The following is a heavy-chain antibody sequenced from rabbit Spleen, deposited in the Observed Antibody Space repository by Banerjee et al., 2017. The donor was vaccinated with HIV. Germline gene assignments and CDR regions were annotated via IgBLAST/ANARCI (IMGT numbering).Heavy chain of an antibody. D-gene: IGHD1-1*01. V-gene: IGHV1S7*01. Sequence: QLEESGGGLVQPGGSLKLSCKASGFDFISYYMSWVRQAPGKGLEWIGYIDPVFGSTYYASWVNGRFTISSHNAQNTVFLQMTSLTVADTATYFCARYASFTGYSHYFDLWGPGTLVTVS. CDR2: IDPVFGST. J-gene: IGHJ4*01. CDR3: ARYASFTGYSHYFDL. CDR1: GFDFISYY.